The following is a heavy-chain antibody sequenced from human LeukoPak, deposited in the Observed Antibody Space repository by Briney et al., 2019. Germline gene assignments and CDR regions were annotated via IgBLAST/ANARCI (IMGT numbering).Heavy chain of an antibody. J-gene: IGHJ4*02. D-gene: IGHD1-26*01. CDR1: GGTFSSYA. CDR2: IIPIFGTA. Sequence: SVKVSCKASGGTFSSYAISWVRQAPGQGLEWMGRIIPIFGTANYAQKFQGRVTITTDESTSTAYMELSSLRSEDTAVYYCARDLYSGSFHNYFDYWGQGTLVTVSS. V-gene: IGHV1-69*05. CDR3: ARDLYSGSFHNYFDY.